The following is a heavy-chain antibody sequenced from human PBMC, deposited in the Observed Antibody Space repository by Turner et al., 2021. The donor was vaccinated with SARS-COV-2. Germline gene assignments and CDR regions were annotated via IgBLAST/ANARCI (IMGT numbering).Heavy chain of an antibody. V-gene: IGHV4-39*02. CDR3: ARDGGDPPRYFQH. D-gene: IGHD2-21*02. CDR1: GGSISSSTYY. J-gene: IGHJ1*01. CDR2: IYYSGST. Sequence: QLQLQESGPGLVKPSETLSLTCTVSGGSISSSTYYWGWSRQPPGKGLEWIGRIYYSGSTYYNPSLKSRVTISVDTSKNQFSLKLSSVTAADTAVYYCARDGGDPPRYFQHWGQGTLVTVSS.